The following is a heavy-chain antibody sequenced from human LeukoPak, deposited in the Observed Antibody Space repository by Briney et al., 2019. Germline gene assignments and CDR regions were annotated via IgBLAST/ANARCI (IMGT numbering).Heavy chain of an antibody. CDR2: ISGSGGST. V-gene: IGHV3-23*01. J-gene: IGHJ4*02. Sequence: PGGSLRLSCAASGFTFSSYAMSWVRQAPGKGLEWVSAISGSGGSTYYADSVKGRFTISRDNSKNTLYLQMNSLRVEDTAVYYCAKAGREFPIYFDYWGQGTLVTVSS. CDR3: AKAGREFPIYFDY. CDR1: GFTFSSYA. D-gene: IGHD3-10*01.